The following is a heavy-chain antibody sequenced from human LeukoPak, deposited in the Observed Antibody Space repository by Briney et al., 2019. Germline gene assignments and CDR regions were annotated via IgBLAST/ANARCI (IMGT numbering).Heavy chain of an antibody. V-gene: IGHV4-34*01. CDR1: GGSFSGYY. D-gene: IGHD3-10*01. J-gene: IGHJ5*02. CDR3: ARVAGRITMVQGVNDWFDP. CDR2: INHSGST. Sequence: SETLSLTCAVYGGSFSGYYWSWIRQPPGKGLEWIGEINHSGSTNFNPSLKSRVTISVDTSKNQFSLKLSSVTAADTAVYYCARVAGRITMVQGVNDWFDPWGQGTLVTVSS.